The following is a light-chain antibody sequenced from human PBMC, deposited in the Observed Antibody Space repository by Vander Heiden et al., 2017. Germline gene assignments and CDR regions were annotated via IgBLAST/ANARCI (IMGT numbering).Light chain of an antibody. CDR1: SSDIGGYNY. CDR2: DVT. CDR3: SSYTSSSALKVK. J-gene: IGLJ2*01. Sequence: QSALTQPASVSGSPGPSITISCTGTSSDIGGYNYVSWYEQHPGKVPKLIIYDVTNRPSGVSNRFSGSKSGNTASLTISGLQAEDEAVYYCSSYTSSSALKVKFGGGTKLTVL. V-gene: IGLV2-14*03.